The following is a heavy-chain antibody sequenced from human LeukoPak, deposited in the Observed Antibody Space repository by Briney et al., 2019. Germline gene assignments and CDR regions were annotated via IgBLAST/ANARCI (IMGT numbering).Heavy chain of an antibody. V-gene: IGHV1-18*01. D-gene: IGHD3-22*01. CDR1: GYTFTSYG. J-gene: IGHJ4*02. CDR2: ISAYNGNT. Sequence: ASVKVSCKASGYTFTSYGISWVRQAPGQGPEWMGWISAYNGNTNYAQKPQGRVTMTTDTSTSTAYMELRSLRSDDTAVYYCARDPPYYYDSSGYYDYWGQGTLVTVSS. CDR3: ARDPPYYYDSSGYYDY.